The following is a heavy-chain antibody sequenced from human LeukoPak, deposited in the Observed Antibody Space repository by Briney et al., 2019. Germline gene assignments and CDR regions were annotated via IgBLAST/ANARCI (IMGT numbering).Heavy chain of an antibody. CDR1: GFAFSDYS. CDR2: ISSSDNTI. Sequence: PGGSLRLSCAASGFAFSDYSMNWVRQAPGKGLEWVSYISSSDNTIHYADSVRGRFTISRDNAKGSLSLQMNSLRAEDTAVYYCARGNSAYDYLFDHWGRGTLVTVSS. D-gene: IGHD5-12*01. J-gene: IGHJ4*02. CDR3: ARGNSAYDYLFDH. V-gene: IGHV3-48*04.